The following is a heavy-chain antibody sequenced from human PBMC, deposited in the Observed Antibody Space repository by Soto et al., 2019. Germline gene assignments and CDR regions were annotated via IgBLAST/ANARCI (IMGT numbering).Heavy chain of an antibody. CDR1: GFSFSSYW. Sequence: PGGSLRLSCAASGFSFSSYWMSWVRQAPGKGLEWVANIKQDGSEKYYVDSVKGRFTISGDNAKNSLYLQMNSLRAEDMAVYYCATSRTFDYWGQGTLVTVSS. CDR2: IKQDGSEK. D-gene: IGHD6-13*01. CDR3: ATSRTFDY. V-gene: IGHV3-7*01. J-gene: IGHJ4*02.